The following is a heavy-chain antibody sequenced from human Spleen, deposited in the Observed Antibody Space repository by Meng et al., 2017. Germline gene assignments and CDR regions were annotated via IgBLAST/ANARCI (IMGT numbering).Heavy chain of an antibody. D-gene: IGHD2-15*01. CDR1: GGTFSSYT. V-gene: IGHV1-69*06. CDR2: IIPIFGTA. J-gene: IGHJ6*02. Sequence: SVKVSCKASGGTFSSYTISWVRQAPGQGLEWMGGIIPIFGTANYAQKFQGRDTITADKSTSTAYMELSSLRSEDTAVYYCARAPSDIVVVVAATQYYYYYGMDVWGQGTTVTVSS. CDR3: ARAPSDIVVVVAATQYYYYYGMDV.